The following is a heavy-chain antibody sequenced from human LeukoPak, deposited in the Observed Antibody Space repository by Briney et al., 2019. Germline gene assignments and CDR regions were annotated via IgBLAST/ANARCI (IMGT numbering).Heavy chain of an antibody. V-gene: IGHV3-30*02. CDR2: IRYDGSNK. D-gene: IGHD6-19*01. Sequence: GGSLRLSCAASGFTFSSYGMHWVRQAPGKGPEWVAFIRYDGSNKYYADSVKGRFTISRDNSKNTLYLQMNSLRAEDTAVYYCAKDGRAVAGTGFIDYWGQGTLVTVSS. CDR3: AKDGRAVAGTGFIDY. J-gene: IGHJ4*02. CDR1: GFTFSSYG.